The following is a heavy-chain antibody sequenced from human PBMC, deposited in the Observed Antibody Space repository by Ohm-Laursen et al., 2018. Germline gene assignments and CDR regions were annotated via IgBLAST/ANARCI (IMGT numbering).Heavy chain of an antibody. J-gene: IGHJ4*02. V-gene: IGHV3-30*18. CDR1: GFTFSSYG. CDR3: AKDGDAIFTAYYFDY. Sequence: SLRLSCAASGFTFSSYGMHWVRQAPGKGLEWVAVISYDGSNKYYADSVKGRFTISRDNSKNTLYLQMNSLRAEDTAVYYCAKDGDAIFTAYYFDYWGQGTLVTVSS. CDR2: ISYDGSNK. D-gene: IGHD3-9*01.